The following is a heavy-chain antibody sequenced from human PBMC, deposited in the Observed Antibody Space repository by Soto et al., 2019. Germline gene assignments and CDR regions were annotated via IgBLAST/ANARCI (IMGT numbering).Heavy chain of an antibody. D-gene: IGHD3-3*01. CDR1: TFSSYW. Sequence: TFSSYWMSWVRQAPGKGLEWVANIKEDGSDMYYVDSVKGRFTISRDNAKNSLYLQMNSLRAEDTAVYYCATEVWVYYDFWSGYSDYWGQGTLVTVSS. CDR3: ATEVWVYYDFWSGYSDY. J-gene: IGHJ4*02. CDR2: IKEDGSDM. V-gene: IGHV3-7*01.